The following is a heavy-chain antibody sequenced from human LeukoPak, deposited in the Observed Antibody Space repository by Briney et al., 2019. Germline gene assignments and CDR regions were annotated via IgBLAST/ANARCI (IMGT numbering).Heavy chain of an antibody. Sequence: PGGSLRLSCAASGFTFSSHWMSWVRQAPGKGLEWVANIKQDGSEKYYVDSVKGRFTVSRDNARNSLYLQMNSLRAEDTAVYYCATHPGDYWFGYLQLWGQGTLVTVSS. CDR2: IKQDGSEK. D-gene: IGHD3-10*01. J-gene: IGHJ4*02. V-gene: IGHV3-7*01. CDR3: ATHPGDYWFGYLQL. CDR1: GFTFSSHW.